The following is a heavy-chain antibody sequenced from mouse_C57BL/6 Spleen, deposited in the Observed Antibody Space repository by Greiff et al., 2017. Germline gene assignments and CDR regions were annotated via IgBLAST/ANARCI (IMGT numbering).Heavy chain of an antibody. CDR2: IYPGDGDT. CDR3: ARSGPDWYFDV. D-gene: IGHD4-1*01. Sequence: VQLQESGPELVKPGASVKISCKASGYAFSSSWMNWVKQRPGKGLEWIGRIYPGDGDTNYNGKFKGKATLTADKSSSTAYMQLSSLTSEDSAVYFCARSGPDWYFDVWGTGTTVTVSS. V-gene: IGHV1-82*01. CDR1: GYAFSSSW. J-gene: IGHJ1*03.